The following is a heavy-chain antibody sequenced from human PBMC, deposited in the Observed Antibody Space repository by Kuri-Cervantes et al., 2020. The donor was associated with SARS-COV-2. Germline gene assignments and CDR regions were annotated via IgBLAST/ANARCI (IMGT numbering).Heavy chain of an antibody. J-gene: IGHJ3*02. CDR3: AREMKEGAVMGAFDI. CDR2: ISGSGGST. V-gene: IGHV3-23*01. Sequence: GESLKISCAASGFTFSSYAMSWVRQAPGKGLEWVSAISGSGGSTYYADSVKGRFTISRDNSKNTLYLQMNSLRAEDAAVYYCAREMKEGAVMGAFDIWGQGTMVTVSS. CDR1: GFTFSSYA. D-gene: IGHD1-26*01.